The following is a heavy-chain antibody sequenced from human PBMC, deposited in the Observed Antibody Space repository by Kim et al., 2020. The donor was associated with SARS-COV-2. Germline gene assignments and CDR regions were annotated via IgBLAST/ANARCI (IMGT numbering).Heavy chain of an antibody. Sequence: GGSLRLSCAASGFTFSSYAMHWVRQAPGKGLEWVAVISYDGSNKYYADSVKGRFTISRDNSKNTLYLQMNSLRAEDTAVYYCASARRWFGEYLYYYYGMDVWGQGTTVTVSS. V-gene: IGHV3-30-3*01. CDR1: GFTFSSYA. CDR2: ISYDGSNK. D-gene: IGHD3-10*01. J-gene: IGHJ6*02. CDR3: ASARRWFGEYLYYYYGMDV.